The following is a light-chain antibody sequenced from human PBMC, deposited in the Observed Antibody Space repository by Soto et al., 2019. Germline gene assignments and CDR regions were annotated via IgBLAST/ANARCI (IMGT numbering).Light chain of an antibody. V-gene: IGKV3-20*01. CDR1: QSVNSNH. CDR3: QQYASSPT. J-gene: IGKJ5*01. Sequence: EIVLTQSPGTLSLSPGERATLSCRASQSVNSNHLAWYQQKPGQAPRLLIKGASSRATGIPDRFSGSGSGTDFTLTISRLEPEDFAVYYCQQYASSPTFGQGTRLQI. CDR2: GAS.